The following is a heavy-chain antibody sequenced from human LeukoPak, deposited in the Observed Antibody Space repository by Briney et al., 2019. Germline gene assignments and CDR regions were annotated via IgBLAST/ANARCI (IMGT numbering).Heavy chain of an antibody. V-gene: IGHV3-23*01. CDR2: ISGGCGST. Sequence: GGSLRLSCAASGFTFSSYGMNWVRQAPGKGPEWVSTISGGCGSTYYADSVKGRFTISRDNSKNTLYLQVNSLRAEDTAVYYCAKGGKWDVTHFDYWGQGTLVAVSS. CDR3: AKGGKWDVTHFDY. CDR1: GFTFSSYG. J-gene: IGHJ4*02. D-gene: IGHD1-26*01.